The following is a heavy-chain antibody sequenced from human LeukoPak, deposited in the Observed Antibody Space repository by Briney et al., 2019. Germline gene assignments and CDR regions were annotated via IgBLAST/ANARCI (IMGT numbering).Heavy chain of an antibody. V-gene: IGHV3-23*01. CDR3: ARGQYDYLWGRDRPKTTFDY. J-gene: IGHJ4*02. Sequence: RGSLRLSCAASGFTFSSYAMSWVRQAPGKGLEWVSAISGSGGSTYYADSVKGRFTISRDNSKNTLYLQMNSLRAEDTAVYYCARGQYDYLWGRDRPKTTFDYWGQGTLVTVSS. D-gene: IGHD3-16*02. CDR2: ISGSGGST. CDR1: GFTFSSYA.